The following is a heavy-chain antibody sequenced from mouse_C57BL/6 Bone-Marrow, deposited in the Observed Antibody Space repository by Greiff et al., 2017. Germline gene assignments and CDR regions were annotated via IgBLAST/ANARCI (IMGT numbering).Heavy chain of an antibody. CDR2: IYPSDSET. CDR1: GYTFTSYW. V-gene: IGHV1-61*01. CDR3: ARGGSSFFDY. J-gene: IGHJ2*01. D-gene: IGHD1-1*01. Sequence: QVQLQQPGAELVRPGSSVKLSCKASGYTFTSYWMDWVKQRPGQGLEWIGNIYPSDSETLYNQKFKDKATLTVDKSSSTAYMQLSSLTSEDSAVYYCARGGSSFFDYWGQGTTLTVSS.